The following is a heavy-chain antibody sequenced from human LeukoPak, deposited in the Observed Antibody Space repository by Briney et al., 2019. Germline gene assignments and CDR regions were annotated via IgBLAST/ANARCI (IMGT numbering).Heavy chain of an antibody. J-gene: IGHJ3*02. Sequence: SVTLSLTCSVSGGSISSYYWSWIRQPPGKGLEWIGYLYYSGSTNSNPSLKSRVTMSVDTSKNQFSLKLRSVTAADTAVYYCARGGSGISNAFDIWGQGTMVTVSS. D-gene: IGHD3-10*01. CDR1: GGSISSYY. V-gene: IGHV4-59*01. CDR3: ARGGSGISNAFDI. CDR2: LYYSGST.